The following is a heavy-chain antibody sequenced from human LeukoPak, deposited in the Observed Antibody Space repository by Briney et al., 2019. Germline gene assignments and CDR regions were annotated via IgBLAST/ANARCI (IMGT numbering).Heavy chain of an antibody. D-gene: IGHD2-2*01. CDR2: FYYSGST. CDR1: GGSISDYY. Sequence: SETLSLTCTVSGGSISDYYWSWIRQPPGKGREWIGYFYYSGSTTYNPSLKSRVTMSVDTAKNQFSLKLRSVTAADTAIYYCERGDFCSSSSCYLRPMDVWGKGTTVTVSS. J-gene: IGHJ6*03. V-gene: IGHV4-59*01. CDR3: ERGDFCSSSSCYLRPMDV.